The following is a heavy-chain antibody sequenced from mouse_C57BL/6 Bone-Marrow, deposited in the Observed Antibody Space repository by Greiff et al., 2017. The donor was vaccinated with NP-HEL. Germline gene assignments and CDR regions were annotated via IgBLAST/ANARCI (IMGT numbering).Heavy chain of an antibody. CDR2: INPYNGGT. Sequence: EVQLQQSGPVLVKPGASVKMSCKASGYTFTDYYMNWVKQSHGKSLEWIGVINPYNGGTSYNQKFKGKATLTVDKSSSTAYMELNSLTSEDSAVYYCAKTGTLFAYWGQGTLVTASA. CDR1: GYTFTDYY. V-gene: IGHV1-19*01. CDR3: AKTGTLFAY. D-gene: IGHD4-1*01. J-gene: IGHJ3*01.